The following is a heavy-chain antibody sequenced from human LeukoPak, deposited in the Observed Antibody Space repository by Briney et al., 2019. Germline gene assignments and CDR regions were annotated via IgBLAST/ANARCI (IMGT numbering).Heavy chain of an antibody. CDR1: GFTFSSYE. Sequence: GGCLRLSCAASGFTFSSYEMNWVRQAPGKGLEWVSYISSSGSTIYYADSGKGRFTISRDNAKNSLFLQMNSLRAEDTAVYYCARDLGTLTDYWGQGTLVTVSS. J-gene: IGHJ4*02. CDR3: ARDLGTLTDY. V-gene: IGHV3-48*03. D-gene: IGHD1-1*01. CDR2: ISSSGSTI.